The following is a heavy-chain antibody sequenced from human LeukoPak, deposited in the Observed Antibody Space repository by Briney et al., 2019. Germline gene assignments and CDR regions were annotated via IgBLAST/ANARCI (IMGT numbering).Heavy chain of an antibody. D-gene: IGHD1-1*01. J-gene: IGHJ6*03. CDR1: GYTFTGYY. CDR2: INPNSGGT. CDR3: ARANWYLMNYYYYMDV. Sequence: ASVKVSCKASGYTFTGYYMHWVRQAPGQGLEWMGWINPNSGGTNYAQKFQGRVTITADESTSTAYMELSSLRSEDTAVYYCARANWYLMNYYYYMDVWGKGTTVTVSS. V-gene: IGHV1-2*02.